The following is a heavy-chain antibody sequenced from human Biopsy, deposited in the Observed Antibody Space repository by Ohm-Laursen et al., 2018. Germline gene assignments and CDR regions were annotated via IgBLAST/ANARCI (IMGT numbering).Heavy chain of an antibody. D-gene: IGHD3-9*01. V-gene: IGHV1-69*06. CDR3: ATKLTGYFHH. CDR1: GGTFSNYG. Sequence: SSVKVSCKAPGGTFSNYGVNWVRQTPGQGLEWLGGNIPILGTGNYAQKFQDRVTVAADTSTSTATMELRSLRSDDPAVYYCATKLTGYFHHWGQGTLVIVSS. CDR2: NIPILGTG. J-gene: IGHJ1*01.